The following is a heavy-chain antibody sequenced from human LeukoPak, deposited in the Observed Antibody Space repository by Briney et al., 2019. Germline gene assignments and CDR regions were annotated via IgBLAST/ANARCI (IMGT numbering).Heavy chain of an antibody. CDR2: ISYDGSNK. Sequence: PGRSLRLSCAASGFTFSSYGMHWVRQAPGKGLEWVAVISYDGSNKYYADSVKGRFTISRDNSKNTLYLQMNSLRAEDTAVYYCARDRNFGATLDYWGQGTLVTVSS. J-gene: IGHJ4*02. CDR1: GFTFSSYG. V-gene: IGHV3-30*03. CDR3: ARDRNFGATLDY. D-gene: IGHD1-26*01.